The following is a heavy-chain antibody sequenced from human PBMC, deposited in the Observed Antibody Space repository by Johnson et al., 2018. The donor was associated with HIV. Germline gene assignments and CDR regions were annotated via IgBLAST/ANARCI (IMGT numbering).Heavy chain of an antibody. V-gene: IGHV3-33*01. Sequence: QVQLVESGGGVVQPGRSLRLSCAASGFTFSSYGMHWVRQAPGKGLEWVAVIWYDGSNNYYADYVKGRFTISRDNSKNTLYLQMNSLKTEDTAVYYCATEAGIELWLIDAFDLWGQGTMVTVSS. J-gene: IGHJ3*01. CDR1: GFTFSSYG. D-gene: IGHD5-18*01. CDR2: IWYDGSNN. CDR3: ATEAGIELWLIDAFDL.